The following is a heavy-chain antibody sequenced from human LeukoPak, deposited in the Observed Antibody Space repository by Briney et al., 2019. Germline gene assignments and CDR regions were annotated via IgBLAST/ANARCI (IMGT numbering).Heavy chain of an antibody. Sequence: GASVKVSCKASGYTFIGYYMHWVRQAPGQGLEWMGWINPNSGGTNYAQKFQGRVTMTRDTSISTAYMELSRLRSDDTAVYYCAHRSSGYFHDAFDIWGQGTMVTVSS. V-gene: IGHV1-2*02. CDR1: GYTFIGYY. J-gene: IGHJ3*02. CDR3: AHRSSGYFHDAFDI. CDR2: INPNSGGT. D-gene: IGHD3-22*01.